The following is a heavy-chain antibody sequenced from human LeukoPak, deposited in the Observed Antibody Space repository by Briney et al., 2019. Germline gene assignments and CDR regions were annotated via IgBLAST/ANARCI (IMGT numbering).Heavy chain of an antibody. D-gene: IGHD2-2*01. V-gene: IGHV3-66*02. CDR3: AREASRCSSTSCYSHYYYYYMDV. CDR2: IYSGGST. CDR1: GFTVSSNY. Sequence: GGSLRLSCAASGFTVSSNYMSWVRQAPGKGLEWVSVIYSGGSTYYADSVKGRFTISRDNSKNTLYLQMNSLRAEDTAVYYCAREASRCSSTSCYSHYYYYYMDVWGKGTTVTVSS. J-gene: IGHJ6*03.